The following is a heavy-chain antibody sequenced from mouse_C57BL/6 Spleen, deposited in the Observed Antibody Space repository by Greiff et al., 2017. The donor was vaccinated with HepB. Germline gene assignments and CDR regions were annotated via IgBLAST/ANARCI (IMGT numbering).Heavy chain of an antibody. J-gene: IGHJ3*01. CDR1: GYTFTEYT. D-gene: IGHD2-1*01. CDR2: FYPGSGSI. CDR3: SRHKDRGYGHYGGFAY. V-gene: IGHV1-62-2*01. Sequence: QVQLQQSGAELVKPGASVKLSCKASGYTFTEYTIHWVKQRSGQGLEWIGWFYPGSGSIKYNEKFKDKATLTADKSSSTVYMELSRWTSEDSAVYFCSRHKDRGYGHYGGFAYWGQGTLVTVSA.